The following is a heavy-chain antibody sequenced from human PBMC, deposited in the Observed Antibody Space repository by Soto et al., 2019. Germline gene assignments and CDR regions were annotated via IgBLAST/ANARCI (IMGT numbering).Heavy chain of an antibody. J-gene: IGHJ6*02. V-gene: IGHV3-13*01. CDR2: IGQGGET. CDR3: VREWVDTYGLHPPLGLDV. Sequence: QPGGSLTLSCVASGFTFSIYDMHWLRQVNGKGLEWISAIGQGGETYYSGYEKGRLTISRENAKTSLYFEMNFVIAEDTAIYYCVREWVDTYGLHPPLGLDVWGQGT. CDR1: GFTFSIYD. D-gene: IGHD5-18*01.